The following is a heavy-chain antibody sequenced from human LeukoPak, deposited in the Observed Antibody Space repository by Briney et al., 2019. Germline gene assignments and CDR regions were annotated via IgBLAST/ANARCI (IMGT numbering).Heavy chain of an antibody. V-gene: IGHV4-59*11. Sequence: SETLSLTCTVSGGSMIDHYWSWVRQPPGKGLEWVGYMHHXGKANSNPSLKSRVTISVDTSKNQVSLKLSSVTAADTAVYYCARDTHEYGSGSYYDDTFDSWGQGTLVTVSS. CDR3: ARDTHEYGSGSYYDDTFDS. CDR2: MHHXGKA. CDR1: GGSMIDHY. J-gene: IGHJ3*02. D-gene: IGHD3-10*01.